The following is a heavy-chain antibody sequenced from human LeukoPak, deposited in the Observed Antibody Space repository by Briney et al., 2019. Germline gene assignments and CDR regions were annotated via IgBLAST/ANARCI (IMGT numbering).Heavy chain of an antibody. Sequence: GESLKIFCKGSGYSFTNYWIGWVRRMPGEGLEWMGIIYPGDSEIRYSPSFQGQVTISADKSISTAYLQWSSLKASDTAIYYCARLYSSSWSAIDYWGQGTLVTVSS. J-gene: IGHJ4*02. V-gene: IGHV5-51*01. CDR2: IYPGDSEI. D-gene: IGHD6-13*01. CDR1: GYSFTNYW. CDR3: ARLYSSSWSAIDY.